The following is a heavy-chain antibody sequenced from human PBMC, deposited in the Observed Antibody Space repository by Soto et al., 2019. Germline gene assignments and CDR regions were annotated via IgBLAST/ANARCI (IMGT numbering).Heavy chain of an antibody. J-gene: IGHJ4*02. D-gene: IGHD3-10*01. CDR2: ISGSGGST. CDR3: ARDGSGSYYIRPHFDY. Sequence: PGGSLRLSCAASGFTFSSYAMSWVRQAPGKGLEWVSAISGSGGSTYYADSVKGRFTISRDNSKNTPYLQMNSLRAEDTAVYYCARDGSGSYYIRPHFDYWGQGTLVTVSS. V-gene: IGHV3-23*01. CDR1: GFTFSSYA.